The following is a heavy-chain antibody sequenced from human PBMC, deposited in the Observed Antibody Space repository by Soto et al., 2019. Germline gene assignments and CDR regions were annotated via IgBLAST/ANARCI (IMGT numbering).Heavy chain of an antibody. D-gene: IGHD6-13*01. J-gene: IGHJ4*02. V-gene: IGHV4-34*01. Sequence: QVQLQQWGAGLLKPSETLSLTCAVYGGSFSGYYWSWIRQPPGKGLEWIGEINHSGSTNYNPSLKSRVTISVDTSKNQFSLKLSSVTAADTAVYYCARGKNRRSIAAAGTYDYWGQGTLVTVSS. CDR3: ARGKNRRSIAAAGTYDY. CDR2: INHSGST. CDR1: GGSFSGYY.